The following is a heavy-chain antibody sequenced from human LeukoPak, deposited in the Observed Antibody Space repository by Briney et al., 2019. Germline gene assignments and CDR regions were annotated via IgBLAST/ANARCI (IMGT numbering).Heavy chain of an antibody. V-gene: IGHV4-39*01. D-gene: IGHD2-8*01. CDR3: ARLMVGGRVQYYYGMDV. CDR1: GGSISTISYY. J-gene: IGHJ6*02. CDR2: IFYSGST. Sequence: PSETLSLTCTVSGGSISTISYYWGWIRQPPGTGLEWIGGIFYSGSTYYNPSLKSRVTISVDTSKNQFSLKLSSVTAADTAVYYCARLMVGGRVQYYYGMDVWGQGTTVTVSS.